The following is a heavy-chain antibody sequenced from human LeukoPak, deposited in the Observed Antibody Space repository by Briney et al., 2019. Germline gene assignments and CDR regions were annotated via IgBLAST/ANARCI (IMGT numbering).Heavy chain of an antibody. CDR3: ARNLPAADY. D-gene: IGHD2-2*01. V-gene: IGHV3-21*01. Sequence: GGSLRLSCEASGFTFSTYSINWVRQAPGKGLEWVSSISSSSSFIYYADSVKGRFTISRDNAKNSLYLQMNSLRAEDTAVCYCARNLPAADYWGQGTLVTVSS. J-gene: IGHJ4*02. CDR2: ISSSSSFI. CDR1: GFTFSTYS.